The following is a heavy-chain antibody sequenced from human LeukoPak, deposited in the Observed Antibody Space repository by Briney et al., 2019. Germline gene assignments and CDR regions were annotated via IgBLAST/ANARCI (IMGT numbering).Heavy chain of an antibody. Sequence: ASVKVSCKASGGTFSSYAISWVRQAPGQGLEWMGGIIPIFGTANYAQKFQGRVTITADESTSTAYMELSSLRSEDTAVYYCARGVVVIPRGNWFDPWGQGTLATVSS. D-gene: IGHD3-22*01. CDR3: ARGVVVIPRGNWFDP. CDR1: GGTFSSYA. J-gene: IGHJ5*02. CDR2: IIPIFGTA. V-gene: IGHV1-69*01.